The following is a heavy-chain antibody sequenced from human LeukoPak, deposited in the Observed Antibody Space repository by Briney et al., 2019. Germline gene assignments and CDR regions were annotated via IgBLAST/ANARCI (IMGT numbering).Heavy chain of an antibody. CDR3: ARAHWDHDY. Sequence: PGGSLRLSCAASGFTFSGSAMHWVRQASGKGLEWVGRIRSKANSYATAYAASVKGRFTISRDDSKNTLYLQMNSLRAEDTAVYYCARAHWDHDYWGQGTLVTVSS. V-gene: IGHV3-73*01. CDR2: IRSKANSYAT. J-gene: IGHJ4*02. D-gene: IGHD7-27*01. CDR1: GFTFSGSA.